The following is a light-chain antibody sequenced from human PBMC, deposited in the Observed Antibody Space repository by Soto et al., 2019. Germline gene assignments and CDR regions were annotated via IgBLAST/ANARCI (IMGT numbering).Light chain of an antibody. Sequence: QSALTQPPSTSGTPGQSIIISCSGSSSNIESNTVNWYQQLPGTAPKLLIYTNNQRPSGVPDRFSGSKSGTSASLAISGLQSDDEADYYCAAWDDSLNGLVFGGGTKLTVL. CDR1: SSNIESNT. V-gene: IGLV1-44*01. J-gene: IGLJ3*02. CDR3: AAWDDSLNGLV. CDR2: TNN.